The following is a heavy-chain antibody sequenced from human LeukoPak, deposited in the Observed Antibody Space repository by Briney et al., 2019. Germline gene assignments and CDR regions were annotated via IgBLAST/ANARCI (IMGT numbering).Heavy chain of an antibody. J-gene: IGHJ4*02. CDR2: INSDGSST. Sequence: GGSLRLSCVASGFTFSSYWMHWVRQVPGKGLVWVSRINSDGSSTDYADSVKGRFTISRDNAKNTLYLQMNSLKPEDTALYYCTRYFGGLDYWGQGTLVSVSS. CDR1: GFTFSSYW. CDR3: TRYFGGLDY. D-gene: IGHD4-23*01. V-gene: IGHV3-74*01.